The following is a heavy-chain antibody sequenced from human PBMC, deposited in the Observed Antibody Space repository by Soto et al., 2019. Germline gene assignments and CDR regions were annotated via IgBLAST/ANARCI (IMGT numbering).Heavy chain of an antibody. CDR3: ARDQLLYDY. Sequence: GGSLRLSCAASGFTFSSYEINWVRQAPGKGLEWVTYISSSGSTIYYADSVKGRFTISRDNAKNSLYLQMNSLRAEDTAVYYCARDQLLYDYWGQGTLVTVSS. CDR1: GFTFSSYE. V-gene: IGHV3-48*03. D-gene: IGHD2-2*02. J-gene: IGHJ4*02. CDR2: ISSSGSTI.